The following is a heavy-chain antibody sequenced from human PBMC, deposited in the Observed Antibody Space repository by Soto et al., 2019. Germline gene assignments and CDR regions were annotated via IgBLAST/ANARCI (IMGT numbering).Heavy chain of an antibody. V-gene: IGHV3-30*04. Sequence: ESGGGVVQPGRSLRLSCAASGFTFSSYAMHWVRQAPGKGLEWMAITSDDESRKYYADSVRGRFTISRDNSKNTLYLQMNSLRDEDTALFYCARGAGSGSFLIDYWGQGTLVTVSS. CDR1: GFTFSSYA. CDR3: ARGAGSGSFLIDY. CDR2: TSDDESRK. D-gene: IGHD1-26*01. J-gene: IGHJ4*02.